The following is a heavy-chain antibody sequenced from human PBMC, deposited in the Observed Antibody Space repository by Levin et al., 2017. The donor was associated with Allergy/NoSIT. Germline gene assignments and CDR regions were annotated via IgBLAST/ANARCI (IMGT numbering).Heavy chain of an antibody. J-gene: IGHJ4*02. Sequence: SETLSLTCTVSGDSIRSSNYYWGWIRQPPGKGLEWIGCIYYSGIADYSPSLKSRVTFSVDTTKNHFSLKLTSATAADTAAYYSPRELGRSGYFDYWGQGTLATVSS. CDR3: PRELGRSGYFDY. CDR1: GDSIRSSNYY. V-gene: IGHV4-39*07. CDR2: IYYSGIA. D-gene: IGHD2-15*01.